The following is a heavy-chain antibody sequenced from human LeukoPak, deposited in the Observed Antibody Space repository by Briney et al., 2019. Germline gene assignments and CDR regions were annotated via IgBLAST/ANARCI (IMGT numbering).Heavy chain of an antibody. V-gene: IGHV3-23*01. CDR3: AKDRPVLRYFDWLPY. CDR2: ISGSGGST. D-gene: IGHD3-9*01. Sequence: GGSLRLSCAASGFTFSSYAMSWVRQAPGKGLEWVSAISGSGGSTYYADSVKGRFTISRDNSKNTPYLQMNSLRAEDTAVYYCAKDRPVLRYFDWLPYWGQGTLVTVSS. J-gene: IGHJ4*02. CDR1: GFTFSSYA.